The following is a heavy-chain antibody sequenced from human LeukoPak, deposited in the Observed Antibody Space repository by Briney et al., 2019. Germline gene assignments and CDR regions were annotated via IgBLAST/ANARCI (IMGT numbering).Heavy chain of an antibody. D-gene: IGHD3-22*01. CDR1: GGSISSGDYY. Sequence: SETLSLTCTVSGGSISSGDYYWSWIRQPPGKGLEWIGYIYYSGNTYYNPSLKSRVSISVDTSKNQFSLKLSSLTAADTAVYYCARGPYYYDSSGYYLAAFDIWGQGTMVTVSS. CDR2: IYYSGNT. CDR3: ARGPYYYDSSGYYLAAFDI. V-gene: IGHV4-30-4*01. J-gene: IGHJ3*02.